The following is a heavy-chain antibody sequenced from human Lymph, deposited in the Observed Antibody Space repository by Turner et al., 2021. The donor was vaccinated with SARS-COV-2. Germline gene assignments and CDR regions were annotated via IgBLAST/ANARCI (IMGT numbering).Heavy chain of an antibody. CDR3: ARGGPNGYYAAFDI. D-gene: IGHD3-3*01. J-gene: IGHJ3*02. Sequence: VQLVLPGGGLIQLGQPLRLPCAASALTLSCDGMHWVPQAAGKGLEWVAVIWYDGSNKYDADSEKGRFTITRDNSKNTLYLQMNSLRAEDTAVDYCARGGPNGYYAAFDIWGQGTMVTVSS. CDR2: IWYDGSNK. CDR1: ALTLSCDG. V-gene: IGHV3-33*01.